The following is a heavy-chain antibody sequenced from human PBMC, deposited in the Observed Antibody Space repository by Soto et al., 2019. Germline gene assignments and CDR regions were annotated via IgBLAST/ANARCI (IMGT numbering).Heavy chain of an antibody. V-gene: IGHV4-34*09. CDR3: ARVFSNYDGYYFDY. CDR2: INHVGIT. Sequence: PSETLSLTCAVSGGSFRGFYWTWIRQSPGKGLEWLGDINHVGITYYNPSLKSRVTISVDTSKNQFSLKLSSVTAADTAVYYCARVFSNYDGYYFDYWGQGTLVTVSS. CDR1: GGSFRGFY. J-gene: IGHJ4*02. D-gene: IGHD4-4*01.